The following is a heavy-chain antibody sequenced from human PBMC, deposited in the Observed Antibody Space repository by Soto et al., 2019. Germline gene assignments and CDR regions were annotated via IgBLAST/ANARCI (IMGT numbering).Heavy chain of an antibody. Sequence: PSETLSLTCTVSGGSISSSSYYWGWIRQPPGKGLEWIGSIYYSGSTYYNPSLKSRVTISVDTSKNQFSLKLSSVTAADTAVYYRPRLSPRGSYMRWGQGTLVPDSA. D-gene: IGHD1-26*01. CDR2: IYYSGST. J-gene: IGHJ1*01. CDR3: PRLSPRGSYMR. CDR1: GGSISSSSYY. V-gene: IGHV4-39*01.